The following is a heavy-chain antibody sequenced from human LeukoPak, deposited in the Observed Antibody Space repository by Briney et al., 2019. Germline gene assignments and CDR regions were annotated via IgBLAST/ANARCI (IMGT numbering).Heavy chain of an antibody. CDR3: AGGHGGNSNYYYYMDV. Sequence: SETLSLTCAVYGGSFSGYYWSWIRQPPGKGLEWIGEINHSGSTNYNPSLKSRVTISVDTSKNQFSLKLSSVTAADTAVYYCAGGHGGNSNYYYYMDVWGKGTTVTISS. J-gene: IGHJ6*03. D-gene: IGHD4-23*01. CDR2: INHSGST. CDR1: GGSFSGYY. V-gene: IGHV4-34*01.